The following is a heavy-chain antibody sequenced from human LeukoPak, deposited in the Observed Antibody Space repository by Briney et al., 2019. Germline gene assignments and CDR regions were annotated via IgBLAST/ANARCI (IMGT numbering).Heavy chain of an antibody. Sequence: SETLSLTCAVYGGSFSGYYWSWIRQPPGKGLEWIGEINHSGSTNYNPSLKSRVTISVDTSKNQFSLKLSSVTAADTAVYYCARDKVYNWFDPWGQGTLVTVSS. CDR1: GGSFSGYY. CDR3: ARDKVYNWFDP. V-gene: IGHV4-34*01. CDR2: INHSGST. J-gene: IGHJ5*02. D-gene: IGHD2-8*01.